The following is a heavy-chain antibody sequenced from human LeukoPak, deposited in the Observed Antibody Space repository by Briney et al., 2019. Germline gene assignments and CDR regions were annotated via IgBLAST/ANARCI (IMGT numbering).Heavy chain of an antibody. CDR1: GFTFSSYW. CDR2: INSDGSSI. J-gene: IGHJ4*02. CDR3: ARVLNDHYFDSGALD. Sequence: GGSLRLSCVASGFTFSSYWMHWVRQAPGKGLVWVSRINSDGSSISYADSVKGRFTISRDNAKNTLYLQMNSLRAEDTAVYYCARVLNDHYFDSGALDWGQGTLVTVSS. D-gene: IGHD3-22*01. V-gene: IGHV3-74*01.